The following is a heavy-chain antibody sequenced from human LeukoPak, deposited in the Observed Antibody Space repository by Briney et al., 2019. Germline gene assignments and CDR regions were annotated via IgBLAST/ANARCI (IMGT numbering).Heavy chain of an antibody. Sequence: SETLSLTCTVSGGSISSGTYFWGWIRQPPGECLEWVGSIFYSGATYYNPSLKSRFTISVDTSKKQFSLKLNSVTAADTAVYYCARHGHKNEYNSPGVDYWGQGTLVTVSS. V-gene: IGHV4-39*01. J-gene: IGHJ4*02. D-gene: IGHD1-14*01. CDR2: IFYSGAT. CDR1: GGSISSGTYF. CDR3: ARHGHKNEYNSPGVDY.